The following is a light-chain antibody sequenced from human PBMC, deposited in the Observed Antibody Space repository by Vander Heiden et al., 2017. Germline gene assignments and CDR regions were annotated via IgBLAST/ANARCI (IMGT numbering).Light chain of an antibody. CDR1: RLGDKY. CDR3: QAWDNNIMM. J-gene: IGLJ3*02. Sequence: SYELTQPPPVSVSPGQTDRLTPSGDRLGDKYACWYQQKPGQSTVLVIYQDNRRPSGIPERFSGSTAANTATLTISGTQPMDEADYYCQAWDNNIMMFGAGTKLTVL. CDR2: QDN. V-gene: IGLV3-1*01.